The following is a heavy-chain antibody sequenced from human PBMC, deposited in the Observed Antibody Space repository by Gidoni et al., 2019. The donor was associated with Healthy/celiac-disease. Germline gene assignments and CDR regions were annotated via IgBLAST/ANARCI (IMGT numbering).Heavy chain of an antibody. CDR1: GFTFSDYY. J-gene: IGHJ4*02. D-gene: IGHD2-21*02. CDR2: ISSSGSTI. V-gene: IGHV3-11*01. CDR3: ARDHHIVVVTASREFDY. Sequence: QVQLVESGGGLVKPGGSLRLSCAASGFTFSDYYMRWIRQAPGKGLEWVSYISSSGSTIYYADSVKCRFTISRDNAKNSLYLQMNSLRAEDTAVYYCARDHHIVVVTASREFDYWGQGTLVTVSS.